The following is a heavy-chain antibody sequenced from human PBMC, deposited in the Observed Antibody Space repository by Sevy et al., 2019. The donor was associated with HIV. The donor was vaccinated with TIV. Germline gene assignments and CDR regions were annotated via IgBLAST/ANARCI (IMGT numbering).Heavy chain of an antibody. Sequence: GGSLRLSCAASGFTFSTYSMNWVRQAPGKGLEWVSYISRSSRTMYYADSVEGRFTISRDDSRNTLYLQMNSLKTEDTAVYYCTSMTTVEGVFDFWGQGTLVTVSS. V-gene: IGHV3-48*01. J-gene: IGHJ4*02. CDR2: ISRSSRTM. CDR1: GFTFSTYS. CDR3: TSMTTVEGVFDF. D-gene: IGHD4-17*01.